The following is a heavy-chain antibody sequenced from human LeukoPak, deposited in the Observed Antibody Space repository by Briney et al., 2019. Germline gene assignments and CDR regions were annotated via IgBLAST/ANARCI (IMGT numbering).Heavy chain of an antibody. Sequence: GGSLRLSCAASGFALSGYSINWVRQAPGKGLEWVSFIDRSNSDIYYADSVKGRFTISRDNARESVFLQLNRLRAEDTAVYYCTRDPGYSSSSISFWGRGTLVTVSS. D-gene: IGHD6-6*01. CDR2: IDRSNSDI. J-gene: IGHJ4*02. CDR1: GFALSGYS. CDR3: TRDPGYSSSSISF. V-gene: IGHV3-21*01.